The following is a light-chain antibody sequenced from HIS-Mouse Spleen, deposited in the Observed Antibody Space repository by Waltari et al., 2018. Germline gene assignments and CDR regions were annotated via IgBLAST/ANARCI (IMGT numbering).Light chain of an antibody. CDR3: YSTDSSGNHRV. Sequence: SYELTQPPSVSVSPGQTARITCSGDALPKKYAYWYQQKSGQAPVLVIYEDSKRPSGVPEGFSGSSSGTMATLTISGAQFEDEADYYCYSTDSSGNHRVFGGGTKLTVL. CDR2: EDS. CDR1: ALPKKY. V-gene: IGLV3-10*01. J-gene: IGLJ2*01.